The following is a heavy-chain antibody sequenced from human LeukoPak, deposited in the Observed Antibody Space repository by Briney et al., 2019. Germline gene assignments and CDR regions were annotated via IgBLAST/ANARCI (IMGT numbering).Heavy chain of an antibody. CDR2: ISYDGSNK. J-gene: IGHJ4*02. CDR1: GFTFSSYG. CDR3: AKGLIAVAGKVFDY. Sequence: GGSLRLSCAASGFTFSSYGMHWVRQAPGKGLEWVAVISYDGSNKYYADSVKGRFTISRGNSKNTLYLQMNSLRAEDTAVYYCAKGLIAVAGKVFDYWGQGTLVTVSS. V-gene: IGHV3-30*18. D-gene: IGHD6-19*01.